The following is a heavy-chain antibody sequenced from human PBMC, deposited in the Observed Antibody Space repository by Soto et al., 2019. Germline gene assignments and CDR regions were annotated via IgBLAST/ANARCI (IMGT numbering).Heavy chain of an antibody. CDR1: GYTFTSYD. V-gene: IGHV1-8*01. CDR3: ASGSIAMDV. Sequence: QVQLVQSGAEVKKPGASVKVSGKASGYTFTSYDINWVRQATGQGLEGMGWMKSNSDNTGYAQKFQGRVTMTRNPSIRTAYMELRSLISEDTAVYYCASGSIAMDVWGQGTTVTVSS. CDR2: MKSNSDNT. J-gene: IGHJ6*01.